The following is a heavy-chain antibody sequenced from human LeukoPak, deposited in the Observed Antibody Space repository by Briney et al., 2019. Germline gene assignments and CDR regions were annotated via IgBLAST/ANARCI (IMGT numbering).Heavy chain of an antibody. CDR2: IYYSGST. D-gene: IGHD6-6*01. CDR1: GGSISSSSYY. CDR3: AGLKGVYDI. Sequence: PSETLSLTCTVSGGSISSSSYYWGWIRQPPGKGLEWIGSIYYSGSTYYNPSLKSRVTISVDTSKNQFSLKLSSVTAADTAVYYCAGLKGVYDIWGQGTMVTVSS. V-gene: IGHV4-39*01. J-gene: IGHJ3*02.